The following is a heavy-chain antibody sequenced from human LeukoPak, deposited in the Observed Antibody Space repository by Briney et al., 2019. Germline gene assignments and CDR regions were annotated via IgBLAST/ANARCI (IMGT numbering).Heavy chain of an antibody. Sequence: GRSLRLSCAASGFTFSSYGMHWVRQAPGKGLEWGAVISYDGSNKYYADSVKGRFTISRDNSKNTLYLQMNSLRAEDTAAYYCAKDLGVGGWTFDYWGQGTLVTVSS. CDR2: ISYDGSNK. J-gene: IGHJ4*02. V-gene: IGHV3-30*18. CDR3: AKDLGVGGWTFDY. D-gene: IGHD6-19*01. CDR1: GFTFSSYG.